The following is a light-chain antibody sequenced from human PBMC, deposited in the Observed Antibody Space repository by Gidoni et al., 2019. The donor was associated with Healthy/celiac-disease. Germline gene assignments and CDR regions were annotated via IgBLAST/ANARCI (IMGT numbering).Light chain of an antibody. J-gene: IGLJ3*02. CDR3: CSYAGSSTV. V-gene: IGLV2-23*01. CDR2: EGS. CDR1: SSDAGSYNL. Sequence: QSALTQPASVSESPGQSLPISCTGTSSDAGSYNLVSWYQQHPGKAPKLMIYEGSKRPSGVSTRFSGSKSGNTASLTISGLQAEDEADYYCCSYAGSSTVFGGGTKLTVL.